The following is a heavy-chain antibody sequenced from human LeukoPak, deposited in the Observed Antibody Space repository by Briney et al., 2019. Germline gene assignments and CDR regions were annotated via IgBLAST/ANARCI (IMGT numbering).Heavy chain of an antibody. CDR3: ARGTVTAPDY. CDR1: GFTVSTTY. V-gene: IGHV3-53*01. J-gene: IGHJ4*02. CDR2: IYTGGST. D-gene: IGHD4-17*01. Sequence: GGSLKLSCAASGFTVSTTYMTWVRQAPGKGLEWVSVIYTGGSTYYADSVKGRFTISRDISKNTLYLQMNSLRAEDTAVYYCARGTVTAPDYWGQGTLVTVSS.